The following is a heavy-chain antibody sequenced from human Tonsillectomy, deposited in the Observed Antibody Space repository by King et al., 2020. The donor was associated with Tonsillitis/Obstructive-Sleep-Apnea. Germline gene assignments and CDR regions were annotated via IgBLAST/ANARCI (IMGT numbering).Heavy chain of an antibody. J-gene: IGHJ3*02. D-gene: IGHD3-3*01. CDR3: ARDGGITIFGVDNDAFDI. CDR2: ISYDGSNK. Sequence: VQLVESGGGVVQPGRSLRLSCAASGFTFSSYAMHWVRQAPGKGLEWVAVISYDGSNKYYADSVKGRFTISRDNSKNTLYLQMNSLRAEDTAVYYCARDGGITIFGVDNDAFDIWGQGTMVTVSS. V-gene: IGHV3-30*04. CDR1: GFTFSSYA.